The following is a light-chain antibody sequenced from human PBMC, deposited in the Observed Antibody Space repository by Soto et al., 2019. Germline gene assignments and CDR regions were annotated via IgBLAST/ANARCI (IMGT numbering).Light chain of an antibody. CDR2: KAS. CDR3: QQYSTYSVFS. CDR1: QDIKSW. Sequence: DIQMTQSPSTLSASVGDRVTITCRASQDIKSWLAWYQQTPGKSPKLLIYKASNLQGGVPPRFSGSGSGTEFTLTISCLQPDDFATYYCQQYSTYSVFSFGQGTRLESK. V-gene: IGKV1-5*03. J-gene: IGKJ2*01.